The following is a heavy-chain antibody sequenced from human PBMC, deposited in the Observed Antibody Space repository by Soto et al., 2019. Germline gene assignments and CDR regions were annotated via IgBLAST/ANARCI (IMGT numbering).Heavy chain of an antibody. Sequence: QVHLVQSGAEVKKPGSSVKVSSKASGGNFRSESINWVRQAPGQGLEWMGGIIPFFGTSDYAQKFQGRLTITADESTTTAYMELSSLRSQDTAVYYCARGHEFGGNSDDYDIWGQGTMVIVSS. J-gene: IGHJ3*02. CDR3: ARGHEFGGNSDDYDI. CDR2: IIPFFGTS. V-gene: IGHV1-69*12. D-gene: IGHD2-21*02. CDR1: GGNFRSES.